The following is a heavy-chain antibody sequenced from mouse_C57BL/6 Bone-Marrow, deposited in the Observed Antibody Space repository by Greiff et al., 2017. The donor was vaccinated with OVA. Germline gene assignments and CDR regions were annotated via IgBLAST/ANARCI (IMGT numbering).Heavy chain of an antibody. CDR3: ASNYGSSRDYFDY. D-gene: IGHD1-1*01. V-gene: IGHV1-36*01. CDR2: VYPYNGGT. Sequence: EVQLQQSGPVLVKPGPSVKISCKASGFTFTDYYMHWVKQSHGKSLEWIGLVYPYNGGTSYNQKFKGKATLTVDNSSSTAYMELNSLTAEDSAVYYCASNYGSSRDYFDYWGQGTTLTVSS. J-gene: IGHJ2*01. CDR1: GFTFTDYY.